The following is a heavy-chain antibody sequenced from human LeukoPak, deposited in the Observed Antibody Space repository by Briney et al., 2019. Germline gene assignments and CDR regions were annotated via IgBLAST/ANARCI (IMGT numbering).Heavy chain of an antibody. J-gene: IGHJ3*01. CDR2: IYYSGST. Sequence: PSETLSLTCIVSYGSISRYYWSWIRQPPGKGLEWIGHIYYSGSTEYSPSLKSRVTISVDTSENQVSLKVTSVTAADTAVYYCARLQNRGFDYGYDDAFDVWGQGTMVTVSS. D-gene: IGHD5-18*01. CDR3: ARLQNRGFDYGYDDAFDV. CDR1: YGSISRYY. V-gene: IGHV4-59*08.